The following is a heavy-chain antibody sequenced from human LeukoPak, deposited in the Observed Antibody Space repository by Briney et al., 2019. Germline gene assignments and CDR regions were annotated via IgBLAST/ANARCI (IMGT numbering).Heavy chain of an antibody. J-gene: IGHJ4*02. Sequence: ASVKVSFKASGYTFTGYYMHWVRQAPGQGLEWMGWINPNSGGTNYAQKFQGWVTMTRDTSISTAYMELSRLRSDDTAVYYCARGTYYYDSSGYYGDYWGQGTLVTVSS. CDR1: GYTFTGYY. D-gene: IGHD3-22*01. CDR2: INPNSGGT. V-gene: IGHV1-2*04. CDR3: ARGTYYYDSSGYYGDY.